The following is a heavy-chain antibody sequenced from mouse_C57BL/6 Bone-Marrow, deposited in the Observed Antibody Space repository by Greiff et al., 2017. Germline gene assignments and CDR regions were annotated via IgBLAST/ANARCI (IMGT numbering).Heavy chain of an antibody. CDR1: GYTFTDYY. V-gene: IGHV1-77*01. Sequence: QVHVKQSGAELVKPGASVKISCKASGYTFTDYYINWVKQRPGQGLEWIGKIGPGSGSTYYNEKFKGKATLTADKSSSTAYMQLSSLTSEDSAVYFSARAYYGNAYYYAMDYWGQGTSVTVSS. CDR3: ARAYYGNAYYYAMDY. D-gene: IGHD2-10*01. J-gene: IGHJ4*01. CDR2: IGPGSGST.